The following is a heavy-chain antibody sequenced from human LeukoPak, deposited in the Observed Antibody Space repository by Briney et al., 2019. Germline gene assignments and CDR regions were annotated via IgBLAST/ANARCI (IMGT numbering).Heavy chain of an antibody. CDR1: GYTFTDYY. J-gene: IGHJ4*02. D-gene: IGHD6-6*01. Sequence: GASVKVSCKASGYTFTDYYMHWVRQAPGQGLEWMGWINPNSGGTNYAQKFQGRVTMTRDTSISTAYMELSRLRSDDTAVYYCARVTYSSSSGKLDYWGQGTLVTVSS. CDR3: ARVTYSSSSGKLDY. CDR2: INPNSGGT. V-gene: IGHV1-2*02.